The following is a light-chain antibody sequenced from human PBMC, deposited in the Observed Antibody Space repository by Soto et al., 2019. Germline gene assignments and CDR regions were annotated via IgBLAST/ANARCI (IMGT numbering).Light chain of an antibody. J-gene: IGKJ1*01. CDR1: QSISYY. CDR2: AAS. CDR3: QQSYITPWT. V-gene: IGKV1-39*01. Sequence: DIQMTQSPSSLSTSVGDRVTITCRTSQSISYYLNWYQQKPGKDPKLLIYAASRLQSGVPSRFSASGSGTDFTLTISSLQPEDFATYYCQQSYITPWTFGQGTKVEIK.